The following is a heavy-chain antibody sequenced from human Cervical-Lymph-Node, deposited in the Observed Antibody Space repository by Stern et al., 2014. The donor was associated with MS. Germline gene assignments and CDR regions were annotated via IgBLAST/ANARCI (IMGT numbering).Heavy chain of an antibody. CDR3: AITMADALDL. Sequence: EVQLVESGAEVKKPGESLKISCKVSGYSFNNDWIGWVRQMPGKGLEWVGVLYPGDSDIRYSPSFQGQVTISVDKSISTAYLQWNSLKASDTAMYYCAITMADALDLWGQGTMVTVSS. J-gene: IGHJ3*01. CDR2: LYPGDSDI. V-gene: IGHV5-51*01. D-gene: IGHD5-24*01. CDR1: GYSFNNDW.